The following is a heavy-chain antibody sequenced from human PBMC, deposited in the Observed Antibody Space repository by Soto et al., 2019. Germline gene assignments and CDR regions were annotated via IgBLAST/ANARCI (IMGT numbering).Heavy chain of an antibody. CDR3: ARGNPITMIVVVAPDFDY. CDR2: ISSSGSTI. Sequence: EVQLVESGGGLVQPGGSLRLSCAASGFTFSSYSMNWVRQAPGKGLEWVSYISSSGSTIYYADSVKGRFTISRDNAKNSRYLQMNSLRDEDTAVYYCARGNPITMIVVVAPDFDYWGQGTLVTVSS. J-gene: IGHJ4*02. CDR1: GFTFSSYS. D-gene: IGHD3-22*01. V-gene: IGHV3-48*02.